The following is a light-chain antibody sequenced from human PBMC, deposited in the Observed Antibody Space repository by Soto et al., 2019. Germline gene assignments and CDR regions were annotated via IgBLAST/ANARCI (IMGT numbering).Light chain of an antibody. CDR2: DAS. V-gene: IGKV3-11*01. J-gene: IGKJ2*01. CDR1: ESVSGN. Sequence: EVVLTQSPATLSLSPGERATLSCRATESVSGNLAWYQQNPDRAPRLLIYDASSRASGIPARSSGSASGTECSLTINSLEPEDVAVNYCQQCSNWPPIHTFGQGTKLEIK. CDR3: QQCSNWPPIHT.